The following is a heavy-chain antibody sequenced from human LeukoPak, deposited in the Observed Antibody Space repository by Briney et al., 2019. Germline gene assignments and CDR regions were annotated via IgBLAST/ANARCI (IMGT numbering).Heavy chain of an antibody. CDR3: ARADGSGAGYYMDV. CDR2: ISISSNYI. V-gene: IGHV3-21*01. J-gene: IGHJ6*03. D-gene: IGHD1-26*01. CDR1: GFTFSTYS. Sequence: GGSLRLSCAASGFTFSTYSMNWVRQAPGKGLEWVSSISISSNYIYYADSVKGRFTISRDNAKNSLYLRMNSLRAEDTAVYYCARADGSGAGYYMDVWGKGTTVTVSS.